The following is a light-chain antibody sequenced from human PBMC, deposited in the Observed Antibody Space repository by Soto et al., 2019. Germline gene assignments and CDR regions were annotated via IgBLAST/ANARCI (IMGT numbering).Light chain of an antibody. J-gene: IGLJ1*01. V-gene: IGLV2-8*01. CDR2: EVT. CDR1: NCDVGGYNF. Sequence: QSALTQPPSASGSPGQSVTISCTGTNCDVGGYNFVSWYQQHPGKAPKLIIYEVTKRPSGVPDRFSGSKSGKTASLTVSGLQAEDEADYYCSSYAGSNNRYVFGTGTKLTVL. CDR3: SSYAGSNNRYV.